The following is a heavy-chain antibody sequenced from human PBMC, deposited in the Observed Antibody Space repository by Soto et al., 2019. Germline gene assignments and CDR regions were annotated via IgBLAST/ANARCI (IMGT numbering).Heavy chain of an antibody. CDR2: ISSRSDI. D-gene: IGHD2-2*02. J-gene: IGHJ6*02. CDR3: AREYTAWPLAYGLDV. V-gene: IGHV3-21*01. Sequence: SLRLSCVGSGFAFSTYSINWVRQAPGKGLEWVSSISSRSDIYYADSVKGRFTISRDNAKNSVSLQMNSLRAEDTAVYYCAREYTAWPLAYGLDVWGQGTTVTVSS. CDR1: GFAFSTYS.